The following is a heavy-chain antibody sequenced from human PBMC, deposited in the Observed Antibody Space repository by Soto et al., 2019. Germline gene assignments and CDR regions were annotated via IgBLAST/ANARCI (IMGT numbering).Heavy chain of an antibody. V-gene: IGHV2-5*02. D-gene: IGHD3-16*02. J-gene: IGHJ5*02. Sequence: SGPTLVNPTHTLTLTCTFSGFSLSTRGVGVGWIRQPPGKALEWLALIYWDDDKRYSPSLKSRLTITKDTSKNQVVLTMTNMDPVDTAIYYCARDRHNNFFDPWGQGTLVTVSS. CDR3: ARDRHNNFFDP. CDR2: IYWDDDK. CDR1: GFSLSTRGVG.